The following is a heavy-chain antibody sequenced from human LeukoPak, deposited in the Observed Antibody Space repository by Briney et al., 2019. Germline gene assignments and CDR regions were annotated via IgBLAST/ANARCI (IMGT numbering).Heavy chain of an antibody. D-gene: IGHD3-22*01. J-gene: IGHJ4*02. V-gene: IGHV1-69*13. CDR2: IIPIFGTA. CDR3: ARDRFSISQTSYYDSSGYY. CDR1: GGTFISYA. Sequence: ASVKVSCKASGGTFISYAISWVRQAPGQGLEWMGGIIPIFGTANYAQKFQGRVTITADESTSTAYMELSRLRSDDTAVYYCARDRFSISQTSYYDSSGYYWGQGTLVTVSS.